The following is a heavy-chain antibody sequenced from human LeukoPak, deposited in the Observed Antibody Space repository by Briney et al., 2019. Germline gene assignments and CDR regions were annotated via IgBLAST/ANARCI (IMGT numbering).Heavy chain of an antibody. D-gene: IGHD3-16*02. CDR3: AKEGFMITFGGVIVNRVGFDY. Sequence: GGSLRLSCAASGFTFSSYAMSWVRQAPGKGLEWVSAISGSGGSTYYADSVKGRFTISRDNSKNTLYLQMNSLRAEDTAVYYCAKEGFMITFGGVIVNRVGFDYWGQGTLVTVSS. CDR1: GFTFSSYA. CDR2: ISGSGGST. J-gene: IGHJ4*02. V-gene: IGHV3-23*01.